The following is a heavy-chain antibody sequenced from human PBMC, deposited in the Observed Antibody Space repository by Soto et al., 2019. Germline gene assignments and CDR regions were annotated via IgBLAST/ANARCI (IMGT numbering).Heavy chain of an antibody. V-gene: IGHV3-30-3*01. Sequence: QVQLVESGGGVVQPGRSLRLSCAASGFTFSSYAMHWVRQAPGKGLEWVAVISYDGSNKYYADSVKGRFTISRDNSKNTLYLQMDSLRAEDTAVYYCARNRGSYRDWYFDLWGRGTLVTVSS. J-gene: IGHJ2*01. CDR3: ARNRGSYRDWYFDL. CDR2: ISYDGSNK. CDR1: GFTFSSYA. D-gene: IGHD1-26*01.